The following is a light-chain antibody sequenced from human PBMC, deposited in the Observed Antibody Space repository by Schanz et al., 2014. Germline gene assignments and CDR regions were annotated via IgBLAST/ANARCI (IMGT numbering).Light chain of an antibody. J-gene: IGLJ3*02. V-gene: IGLV2-8*01. CDR1: SSDVGAYNY. Sequence: QSALTQPPSASGSPGQSVTISCTGTSSDVGAYNYVSWYQQHPGKAPKVIIYEVNKRPSGVPDRFSGSKSGNTASLTISGLQTDDEADYYCCSFVGSWVFGGGTKLTVL. CDR2: EVN. CDR3: CSFVGSWV.